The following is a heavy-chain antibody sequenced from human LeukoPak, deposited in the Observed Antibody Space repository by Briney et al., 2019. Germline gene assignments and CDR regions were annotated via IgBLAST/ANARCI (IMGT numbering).Heavy chain of an antibody. CDR3: VRDVDY. V-gene: IGHV4-38-2*02. J-gene: IGHJ4*02. Sequence: SETLSLTCTVSGYSISSGYFWGWIRPPPGKGLEWIGSIHHSGSTYHNPSLKSRVTISVDTSKNQFSLKLSSVTAADTAVYYCVRDVDYWGQGTLVTVSS. CDR2: IHHSGST. CDR1: GYSISSGYF.